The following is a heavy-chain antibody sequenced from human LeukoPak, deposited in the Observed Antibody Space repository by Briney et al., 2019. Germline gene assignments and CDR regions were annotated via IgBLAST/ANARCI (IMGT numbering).Heavy chain of an antibody. Sequence: SETLSLTCAVYGGSFSGYYWSWIRQPPGKGLEWIGEINHSGSTNYNPSLKSRVTISVDKSKNQFSLKLSSVTAADTAVYYCARVFGGPRGFYYFDYWGQGTLVTVSS. D-gene: IGHD3-10*02. CDR2: INHSGST. CDR1: GGSFSGYY. V-gene: IGHV4-34*01. J-gene: IGHJ4*02. CDR3: ARVFGGPRGFYYFDY.